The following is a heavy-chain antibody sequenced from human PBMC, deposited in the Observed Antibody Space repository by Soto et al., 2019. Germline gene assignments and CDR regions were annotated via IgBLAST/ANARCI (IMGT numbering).Heavy chain of an antibody. CDR2: ISANGGST. Sequence: EVQVLESGGGLVQPGGSLRLSCASSGFTLSTYAMSWVRQAPGKGLEWVSAISANGGSTYYADSVRGRFTISRDNSKNTLYLQMNSLRAEDTAVYYCAKGSRTSVVYNWFDPWGQGTLVTVSS. CDR1: GFTLSTYA. J-gene: IGHJ5*02. CDR3: AKGSRTSVVYNWFDP. V-gene: IGHV3-23*01. D-gene: IGHD2-15*01.